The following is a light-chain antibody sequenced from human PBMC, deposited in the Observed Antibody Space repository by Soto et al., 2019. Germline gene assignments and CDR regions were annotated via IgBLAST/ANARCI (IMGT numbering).Light chain of an antibody. CDR3: LQSTQRPLT. V-gene: IGKV2D-29*02. CDR1: QSLVYGDGRTY. CDR2: EVS. J-gene: IGKJ4*01. Sequence: IVMTQTPLSLSVTPGQPASFSCKSSQSLVYGDGRTYLYWYLQKPGQSPQLLIYEVSNRFSGVPERFSGSGSGTDFTLTISRVEAEDVGVCYCLQSTQRPLTFGGGTKVEIK.